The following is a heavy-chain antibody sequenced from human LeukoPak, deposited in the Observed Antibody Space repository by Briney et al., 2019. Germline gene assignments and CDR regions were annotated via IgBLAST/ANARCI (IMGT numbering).Heavy chain of an antibody. D-gene: IGHD3-16*01. CDR3: ARGGTYSLSPLDY. Sequence: GALRLSCAASGFTFSTYLLYWVRQAPGKGLGWVSRIHGDEVTTAYADSMKGRFTISRDNAKNTLYLQMNSLRVEDTAVYYCARGGTYSLSPLDYWGQGTMVTVSS. CDR1: GFTFSTYL. J-gene: IGHJ4*02. CDR2: IHGDEVTT. V-gene: IGHV3-74*01.